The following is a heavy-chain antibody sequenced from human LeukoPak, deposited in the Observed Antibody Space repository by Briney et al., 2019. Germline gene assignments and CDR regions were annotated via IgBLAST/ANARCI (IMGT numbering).Heavy chain of an antibody. CDR1: GGSFSGYY. Sequence: SETLSLTCAVYGGSFSGYYWSWIRQPPGKGLEWIGEINHSGSTHYNPSLKSRVTISVDTSKNQFSLKLSSVTAADTAVYYCAREWYSSGWYRPSFDYWGQGTLVTVSS. V-gene: IGHV4-34*01. CDR3: AREWYSSGWYRPSFDY. D-gene: IGHD6-19*01. J-gene: IGHJ4*02. CDR2: INHSGST.